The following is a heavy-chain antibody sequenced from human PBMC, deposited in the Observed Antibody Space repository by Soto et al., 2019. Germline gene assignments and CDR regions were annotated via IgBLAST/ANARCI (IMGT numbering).Heavy chain of an antibody. V-gene: IGHV1-69*02. CDR2: IFPLTDIP. Sequence: QVQLVQSGTEVKMPGSSVKVSCKASGGTFRNYPINWVRQAPGQGLEWMGSIFPLTDIPDYAQNFQARLTISADKSTSTAYMELSSLTSDDTAMYFCARGPLVVLNYFESWGQGTLVTVCS. CDR3: ARGPLVVLNYFES. CDR1: GGTFRNYP. J-gene: IGHJ4*02.